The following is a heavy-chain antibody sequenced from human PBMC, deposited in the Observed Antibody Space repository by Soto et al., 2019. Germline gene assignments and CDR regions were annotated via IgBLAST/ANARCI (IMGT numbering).Heavy chain of an antibody. Sequence: QVQLQESGPGLVKPSGTLSLTCAVSGGSISSSNWWSWVRQPPGKGLEWIGEIYHSGSTNYNPSLKSRVTISVDKSKNQFSLKLSSVTAADTAVYYCARDRRYYGSGRYYYYGMDVWGQGTTVTVSS. CDR3: ARDRRYYGSGRYYYYGMDV. J-gene: IGHJ6*02. D-gene: IGHD3-10*01. CDR2: IYHSGST. CDR1: GGSISSSNW. V-gene: IGHV4-4*02.